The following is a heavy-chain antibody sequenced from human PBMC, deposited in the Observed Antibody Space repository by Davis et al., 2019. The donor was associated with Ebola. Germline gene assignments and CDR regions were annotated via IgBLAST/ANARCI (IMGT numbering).Heavy chain of an antibody. CDR3: ARGGYCTGGVCYNPWFDP. D-gene: IGHD2-8*02. Sequence: ASVKVSCKASGYTFTGYYMHWVRQAPGQGLEWMGWINPNSGGTNYAQKFQGWVTMTRDTSISTAYMELSRLRSDDTAVYYCARGGYCTGGVCYNPWFDPWGQGTLVTVSS. J-gene: IGHJ5*02. CDR2: INPNSGGT. V-gene: IGHV1-2*04. CDR1: GYTFTGYY.